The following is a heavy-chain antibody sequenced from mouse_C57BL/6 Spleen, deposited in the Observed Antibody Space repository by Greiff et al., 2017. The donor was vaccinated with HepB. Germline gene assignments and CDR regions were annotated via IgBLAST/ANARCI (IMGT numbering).Heavy chain of an antibody. CDR3: ARGDCDDAMDY. J-gene: IGHJ4*01. D-gene: IGHD2-13*01. CDR2: INPNNGGT. Sequence: EVQLQQSGPELVKPGASVKIPCKASGYTFTDYNMDWVKQSHGKSLEWIGDINPNNGGTIYTQKFKGKATLTVDKSSSTAYMELRSLTSEDTAVYYCARGDCDDAMDYWGQGTSVTVSS. CDR1: GYTFTDYN. V-gene: IGHV1-18*01.